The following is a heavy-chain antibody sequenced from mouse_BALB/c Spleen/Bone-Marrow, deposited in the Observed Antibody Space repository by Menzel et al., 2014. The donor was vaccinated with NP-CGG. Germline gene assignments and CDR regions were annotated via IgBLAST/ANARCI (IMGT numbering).Heavy chain of an antibody. V-gene: IGHV1-9*01. CDR1: GYTFSSYW. Sequence: QVQLQQPGAELMKPGASVEISCKATGYTFSSYWIEWVKQRPGHGLEWIGEILPGSGSTNYNEKFKGKATFTADTSSNTAYMQLSSLTSEDSAVYYCARLNYYGSLDYWGQGTTLTVSS. D-gene: IGHD1-1*01. CDR2: ILPGSGST. CDR3: ARLNYYGSLDY. J-gene: IGHJ2*01.